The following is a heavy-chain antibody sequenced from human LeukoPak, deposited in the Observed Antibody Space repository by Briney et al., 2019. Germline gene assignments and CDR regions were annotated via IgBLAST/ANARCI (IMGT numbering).Heavy chain of an antibody. D-gene: IGHD3-16*01. CDR3: TRAFGSADDYTENYYYMDV. CDR2: IIPIFGTA. V-gene: IGHV1-69*06. CDR1: GGTFSSYA. J-gene: IGHJ6*03. Sequence: SVKVSCKASGGTFSSYAISWVRQAPGQGLEWMGGIIPIFGTANYAQKFQGRVTITADKSTSTAYMELSSLRSEDTAVYYCTRAFGSADDYTENYYYMDVWGKGTTVTVSS.